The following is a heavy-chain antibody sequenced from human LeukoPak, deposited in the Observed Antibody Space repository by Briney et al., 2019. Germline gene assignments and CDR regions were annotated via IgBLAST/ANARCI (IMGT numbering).Heavy chain of an antibody. CDR2: IYSGGNT. CDR1: GLTVSSNC. D-gene: IGHD3-22*01. CDR3: ARRAGDYSHPYDY. J-gene: IGHJ4*02. V-gene: IGHV3-53*01. Sequence: GSLRLSCAASGLTVSSNCMSWVRQAPGKGLEWVSFIYSGGNTYYADSVKGRFTISRDNSKNTVHLQMNSLRAEDTAMYYCARRAGDYSHPYDYWGQGTLVTVSS.